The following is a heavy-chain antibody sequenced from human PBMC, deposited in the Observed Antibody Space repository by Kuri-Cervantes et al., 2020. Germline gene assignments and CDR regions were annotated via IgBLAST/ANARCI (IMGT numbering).Heavy chain of an antibody. CDR2: INHSGST. CDR1: GGSFSGYY. CDR3: ARDLGTAGVVT. J-gene: IGHJ5*02. Sequence: ESLKISCAVYGGSFSGYYWSWIRRPPGKGLEWIGEINHSGSTNYNPSLKSRVTISVDTSKNQFSLKLSSVTAADTAVYYCARDLGTAGVVTWGQGTLVTVSS. V-gene: IGHV4-34*01. D-gene: IGHD6-13*01.